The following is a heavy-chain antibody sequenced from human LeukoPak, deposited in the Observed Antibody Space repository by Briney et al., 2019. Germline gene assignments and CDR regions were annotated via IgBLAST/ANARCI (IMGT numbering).Heavy chain of an antibody. CDR3: ANGMGWSAFDY. CDR2: IGYNGINK. V-gene: IGHV3-30*02. D-gene: IGHD3-3*01. J-gene: IGHJ4*02. Sequence: PGGSLRLSCATSGFTFNSYGMHWVRRAPGKGLEWVTFIGYNGINKYYRDSVKGRFTISTDSSRNTVYLQMNNLRIEDTAVYYCANGMGWSAFDYWGQGTLVTVSS. CDR1: GFTFNSYG.